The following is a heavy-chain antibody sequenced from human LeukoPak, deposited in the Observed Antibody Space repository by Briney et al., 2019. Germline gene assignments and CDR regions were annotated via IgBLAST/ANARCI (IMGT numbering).Heavy chain of an antibody. J-gene: IGHJ4*02. D-gene: IGHD3-10*01. CDR3: ARDRNYYGSGSYVDY. Sequence: ASVKVSCKGSGYTFTGYGISWVRQAPRQGLEWMGWISAYNGNTNYAQKLQGRVTMTTDTSTSTAYMELRSLRSDDTAVYYCARDRNYYGSGSYVDYWGQGTLVTVSS. CDR1: GYTFTGYG. V-gene: IGHV1-18*01. CDR2: ISAYNGNT.